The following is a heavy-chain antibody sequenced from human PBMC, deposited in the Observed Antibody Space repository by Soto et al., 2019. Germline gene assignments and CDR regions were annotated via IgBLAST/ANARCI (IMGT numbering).Heavy chain of an antibody. D-gene: IGHD1-26*01. Sequence: QVHLVQSGAEVKKPGSSVKVSCKAAGGTFSSYAISWGRQAPGQGLEWMGGLIPIFGTANYAQKFQGRVTITADEYTSTAYMELSSLRSEDKAVYYCERGESGSYVFDYWGQGTLVTVSS. CDR2: LIPIFGTA. J-gene: IGHJ4*02. V-gene: IGHV1-69*01. CDR1: GGTFSSYA. CDR3: ERGESGSYVFDY.